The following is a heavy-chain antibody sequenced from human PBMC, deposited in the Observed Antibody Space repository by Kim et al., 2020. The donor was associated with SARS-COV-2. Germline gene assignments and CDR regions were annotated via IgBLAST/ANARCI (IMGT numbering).Heavy chain of an antibody. Sequence: GESLKISCKGSGYSFTSYWIGWVRQMPGKGLEWMGIIYPGDSDTRYSPSFQGQVTISADKSISTAYLQWSSLKASDTAMYYCARQVAGYCSSTSCYGVGAFDYWGQGTLVTVSS. CDR1: GYSFTSYW. CDR2: IYPGDSDT. CDR3: ARQVAGYCSSTSCYGVGAFDY. V-gene: IGHV5-51*01. D-gene: IGHD2-2*01. J-gene: IGHJ4*02.